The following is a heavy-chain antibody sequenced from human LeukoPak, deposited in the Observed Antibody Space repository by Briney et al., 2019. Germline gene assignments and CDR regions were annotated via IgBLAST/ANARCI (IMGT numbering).Heavy chain of an antibody. Sequence: SETLSLTCTVSGGSISSSSYYWGWIRQPPGKGLEWIGEINHSGSTNYNPSLKSRVTISVDTSKNQFSLKLSSVTAADTAVYYCARGFGSPFYWGQGTLVTVSS. CDR1: GGSISSSSYY. D-gene: IGHD3-16*01. CDR3: ARGFGSPFY. CDR2: INHSGST. V-gene: IGHV4-39*07. J-gene: IGHJ4*02.